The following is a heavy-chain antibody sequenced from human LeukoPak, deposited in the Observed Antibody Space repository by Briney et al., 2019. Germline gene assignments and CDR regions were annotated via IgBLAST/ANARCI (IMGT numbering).Heavy chain of an antibody. Sequence: GGSLRLSCAASGFTFSSYAMSWVRQAPGKGLEWVSAISGSGGSTYYADSVKGRFTISRDNSKNTLYLQMNSLRAEDTAVYYCAKAVAAAGRKNLFDYWGQGTLVTVSS. J-gene: IGHJ4*02. D-gene: IGHD6-13*01. CDR1: GFTFSSYA. V-gene: IGHV3-23*01. CDR3: AKAVAAAGRKNLFDY. CDR2: ISGSGGST.